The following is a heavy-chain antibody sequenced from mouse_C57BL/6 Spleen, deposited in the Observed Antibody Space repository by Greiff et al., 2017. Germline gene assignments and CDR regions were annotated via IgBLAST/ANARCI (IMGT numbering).Heavy chain of an antibody. D-gene: IGHD1-1*02. V-gene: IGHV3-6*01. CDR3: ARVTMGYFDY. Sequence: DVKLQESGPGLVKPSQSLSLTCSVTGYSITSGYYWNWIRQFPGNKLEWMGYISYDGSNNYNPSLKNRISITRDTSKNQFFLKLNSVTTEDTATYYCARVTMGYFDYWGQGTTLTVSS. CDR1: GYSITSGYY. CDR2: ISYDGSN. J-gene: IGHJ2*01.